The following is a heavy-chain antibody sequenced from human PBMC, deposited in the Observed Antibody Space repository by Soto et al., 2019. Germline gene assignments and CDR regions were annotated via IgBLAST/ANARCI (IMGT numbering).Heavy chain of an antibody. CDR3: ARGDSSWRRPFDY. V-gene: IGHV1-69*01. D-gene: IGHD6-13*01. J-gene: IGHJ4*02. Sequence: QVQLVQSGAEVKKPGSSVKVSCKASGGTFSSYAISWVRQAPGQGLEWMGGIIPIFGTANYAQKFQGRGTITADASASPAYMELSRLRSEDAAVYWCARGDSSWRRPFDYWGQGTLVTVSS. CDR1: GGTFSSYA. CDR2: IIPIFGTA.